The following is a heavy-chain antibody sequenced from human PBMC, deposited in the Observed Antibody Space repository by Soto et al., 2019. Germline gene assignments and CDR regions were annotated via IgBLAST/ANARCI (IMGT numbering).Heavy chain of an antibody. Sequence: VGSLRLSCAASAISFNTYGVTWVRQAPGKGLEWVSTVTVTGGSTYYADSVKGRFTISRDRSNYTVSLLLNSLRVEETAIYYCAGQSSPEGWFDPWGQGTLVT. D-gene: IGHD6-19*01. J-gene: IGHJ5*02. CDR2: VTVTGGST. CDR1: AISFNTYG. CDR3: AGQSSPEGWFDP. V-gene: IGHV3-23*01.